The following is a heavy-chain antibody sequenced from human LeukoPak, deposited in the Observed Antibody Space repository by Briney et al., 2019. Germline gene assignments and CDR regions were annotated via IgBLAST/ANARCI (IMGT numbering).Heavy chain of an antibody. CDR2: IIPILGIA. J-gene: IGHJ4*02. CDR3: ARDSSYGDYGYDY. D-gene: IGHD4-17*01. Sequence: SVKVSCKASGGTFSSYAIGWVRQAPGQGLEWMGRIIPILGIANYAQKFQGRVTITADKSTSTAYMELSSLRSEDTAVYYCARDSSYGDYGYDYWGQGTLVTVSS. V-gene: IGHV1-69*04. CDR1: GGTFSSYA.